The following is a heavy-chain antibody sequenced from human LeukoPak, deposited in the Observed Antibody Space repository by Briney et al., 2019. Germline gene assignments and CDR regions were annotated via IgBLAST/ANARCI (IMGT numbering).Heavy chain of an antibody. V-gene: IGHV3-66*01. Sequence: SGGSLRLSCAASGFTVSTNYMTWVRQAPGKGLEWVSLIYSGGSTYYADSVKGRFTISRDNSKNTLYLQMNSLRAEDTAVYYCSRGSGWLSVYWGQGTLVTVSS. D-gene: IGHD6-19*01. CDR3: SRGSGWLSVY. J-gene: IGHJ4*02. CDR1: GFTVSTNY. CDR2: IYSGGST.